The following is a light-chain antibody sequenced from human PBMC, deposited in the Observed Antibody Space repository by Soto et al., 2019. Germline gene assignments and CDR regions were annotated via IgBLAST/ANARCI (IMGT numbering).Light chain of an antibody. V-gene: IGKV3D-15*01. J-gene: IGKJ1*01. CDR2: GAS. Sequence: EVVLTQSPATLSLSPGDRAALSCKASQSVHNFLAWYQQKPGQAPRLLIYGASNRAAGIPARFSGSGSGTEFTLTISSLQSEDFAVYYCQQYGSSRTFGQGTK. CDR1: QSVHNF. CDR3: QQYGSSRT.